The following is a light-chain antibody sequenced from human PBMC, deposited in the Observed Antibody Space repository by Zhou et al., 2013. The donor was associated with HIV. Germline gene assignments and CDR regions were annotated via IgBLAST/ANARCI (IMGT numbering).Light chain of an antibody. CDR3: QQSYSTPXT. Sequence: EIQMTQSPSSLSASLGDRVSITCQASQDITKYLNWYQHKPGKAPKLLIYAASSLQTGVPSRFSGSGSGTDFTLTINSLQPGDFATYYCQQSYSTPXTFGQGTKVEIK. CDR1: QDITKY. J-gene: IGKJ1*01. V-gene: IGKV1-39*01. CDR2: AAS.